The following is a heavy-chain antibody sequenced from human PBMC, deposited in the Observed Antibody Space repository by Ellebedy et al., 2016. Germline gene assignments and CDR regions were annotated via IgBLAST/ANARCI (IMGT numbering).Heavy chain of an antibody. CDR2: INSDGTTT. Sequence: GESLKISCAASGFIFRSYWMHWVRQAPGKGLVWVSRINSDGTTTIYADSVKGRFTISRDNAKKMVYLEMNSLRAEDTAVYYCVKSDGMDVWGQGTTVIVS. CDR1: GFIFRSYW. CDR3: VKSDGMDV. J-gene: IGHJ6*02. V-gene: IGHV3-74*01.